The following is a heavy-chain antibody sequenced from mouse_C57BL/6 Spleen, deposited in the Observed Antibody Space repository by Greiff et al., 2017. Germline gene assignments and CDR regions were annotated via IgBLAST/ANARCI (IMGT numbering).Heavy chain of an antibody. Sequence: EVQLQESGPGLVKPSQSLSLTCSVTGYSITSGYYWNWIRQFPGNKLEWMGYISYDGSNNYNPSLKNRISITRDTSKNQFFLKLNSVTTEDTATYYCAKFHYGSSYADYWGQGTTLTVSS. CDR3: AKFHYGSSYADY. V-gene: IGHV3-6*01. CDR2: ISYDGSN. J-gene: IGHJ2*01. D-gene: IGHD1-1*01. CDR1: GYSITSGYY.